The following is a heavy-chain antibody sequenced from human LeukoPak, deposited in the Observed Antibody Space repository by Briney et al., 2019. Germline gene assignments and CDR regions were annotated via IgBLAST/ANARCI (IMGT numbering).Heavy chain of an antibody. D-gene: IGHD3-22*01. J-gene: IGHJ4*02. CDR2: IYSGGNT. CDR1: GFTVSSNY. Sequence: GGSLRLSCAASGFTVSSNYMSWVRQAPGKGLEWVSVIYSGGNTYYADSVKGRFTIPRDNSRNTLYLQMNSLRAEDTAVYYCARRVSAYYIDYWGQGTLVTVSS. CDR3: ARRVSAYYIDY. V-gene: IGHV3-66*04.